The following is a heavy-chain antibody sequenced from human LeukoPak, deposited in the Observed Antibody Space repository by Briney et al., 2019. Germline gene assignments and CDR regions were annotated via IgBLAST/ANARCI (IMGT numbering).Heavy chain of an antibody. CDR3: TRVGYCATTSCRTAFDI. V-gene: IGHV3-74*01. Sequence: GGSLRLSCAASGFTFSSYWMHWVRHAPGKGLVRVAQINGDGSDTNYADSMKGRFTISRDNAKNTLYLQMNSLRAEDTAVYYCTRVGYCATTSCRTAFDIWGQGTMVTVSS. CDR2: INGDGSDT. CDR1: GFTFSSYW. D-gene: IGHD2-2*01. J-gene: IGHJ3*02.